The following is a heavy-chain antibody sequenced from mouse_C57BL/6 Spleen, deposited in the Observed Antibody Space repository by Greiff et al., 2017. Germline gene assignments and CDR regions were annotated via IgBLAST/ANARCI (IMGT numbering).Heavy chain of an antibody. J-gene: IGHJ3*01. V-gene: IGHV14-1*01. D-gene: IGHD1-1*01. CDR1: GFNIKDYY. Sequence: VQLQQSGAELVRPGASVKLSCTASGFNIKDYYMHWVKQRPEQGLEWIGRIDPEDGDTEYAPKFQGKATMTADTSSNTAYLQLSSLTSEDTADYYCTTDGSSPPWFAYWGQGTLVTVSA. CDR2: IDPEDGDT. CDR3: TTDGSSPPWFAY.